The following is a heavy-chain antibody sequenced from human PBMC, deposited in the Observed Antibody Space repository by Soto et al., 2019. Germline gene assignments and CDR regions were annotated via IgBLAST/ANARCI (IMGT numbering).Heavy chain of an antibody. Sequence: QPGGSLRLSCAASGFTFSSYAMTWVRQAPGKGLEWVSSISGSGTGTYSGDSVKGRFTISRDNSRDTLYLQVNSLRAEDTAVYYCAKVSGSYYSENWGQGTLVTVSS. V-gene: IGHV3-23*01. J-gene: IGHJ4*02. CDR2: ISGSGTGT. D-gene: IGHD1-26*01. CDR3: AKVSGSYYSEN. CDR1: GFTFSSYA.